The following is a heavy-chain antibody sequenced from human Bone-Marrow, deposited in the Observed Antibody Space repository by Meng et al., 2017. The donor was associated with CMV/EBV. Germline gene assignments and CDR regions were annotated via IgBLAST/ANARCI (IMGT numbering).Heavy chain of an antibody. J-gene: IGHJ4*02. D-gene: IGHD3-3*01. Sequence: CTGSGGSISSGGYYWSWIRQHPGKGLEWIGYIYYNGSTYYNPSLKSRVTISVDTSKNQFSLKLSSVTAADTAVYYCARDQGFLEWLLWGQGTLVTVSS. V-gene: IGHV4-31*03. CDR2: IYYNGST. CDR1: GGSISSGGYY. CDR3: ARDQGFLEWLL.